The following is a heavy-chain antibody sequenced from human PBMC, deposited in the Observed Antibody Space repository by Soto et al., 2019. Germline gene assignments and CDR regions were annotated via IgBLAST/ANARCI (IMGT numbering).Heavy chain of an antibody. CDR3: ASTTPPDDY. D-gene: IGHD2-15*01. Sequence: QVQLVQSGAEVKKPGASVKVSCKASGYTFTNYGISWVRQAPGQGLEWMGWISAYNGNTKYAQKLQGRDTMTTDTSTGTAYMELRSLSAYDTAVYYCASTTPPDDYWGQGTLVTVSS. V-gene: IGHV1-18*01. J-gene: IGHJ4*02. CDR1: GYTFTNYG. CDR2: ISAYNGNT.